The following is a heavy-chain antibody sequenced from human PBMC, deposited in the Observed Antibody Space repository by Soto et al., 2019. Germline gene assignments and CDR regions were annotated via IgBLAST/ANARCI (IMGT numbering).Heavy chain of an antibody. J-gene: IGHJ4*02. CDR2: ISAYNGNT. CDR3: ARGGQRITMVRGVIPTDFDY. Sequence: SSVKVSCKASGYTFTSYGISWVRQAPGQGLEWMGWISAYNGNTNYAQKLQGRVTMTTDTSTSTAYMELRSLRSDDTAVYYCARGGQRITMVRGVIPTDFDYWGQGTLVTVSS. V-gene: IGHV1-18*01. D-gene: IGHD3-10*01. CDR1: GYTFTSYG.